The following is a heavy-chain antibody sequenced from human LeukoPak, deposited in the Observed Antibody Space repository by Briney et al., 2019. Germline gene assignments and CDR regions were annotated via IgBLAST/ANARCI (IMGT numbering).Heavy chain of an antibody. CDR1: GFTFSSYG. D-gene: IGHD3-10*01. CDR2: IRFDGSNK. Sequence: HPGGSLRLSCAASGFTFSSYGIHWVRQAPGKGLAWVAFIRFDGSNKYYADSVKGRFTISRDNSKSTLYLQMNSLRAEDTAVYYCVKDVSGWPWAYWGQGTLVTVSS. V-gene: IGHV3-30*02. J-gene: IGHJ4*02. CDR3: VKDVSGWPWAY.